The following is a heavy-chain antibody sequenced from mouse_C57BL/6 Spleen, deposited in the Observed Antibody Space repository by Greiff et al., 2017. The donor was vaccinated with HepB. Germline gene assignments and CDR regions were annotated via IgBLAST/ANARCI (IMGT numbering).Heavy chain of an antibody. Sequence: EVQLQQSGGGLVQPKGSLKLSCAASGFTFNTYAMHWVRQAPGKGLEWVARIRSKSSNYATYYADSVKDRFTISRDDSQSMLYLQMNNLKTEDTAMYYCVRERHYYGSSSAWFAYWGQGTLVTVSA. CDR3: VRERHYYGSSSAWFAY. CDR2: IRSKSSNYAT. J-gene: IGHJ3*01. V-gene: IGHV10-3*01. D-gene: IGHD1-1*01. CDR1: GFTFNTYA.